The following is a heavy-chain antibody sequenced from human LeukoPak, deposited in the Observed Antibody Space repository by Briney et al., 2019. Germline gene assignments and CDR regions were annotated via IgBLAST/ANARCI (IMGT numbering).Heavy chain of an antibody. J-gene: IGHJ6*02. V-gene: IGHV4-59*08. CDR1: GGSISSYY. Sequence: SETLSLTCTVSGGSISSYYWGWIRQPPGKGLEWIGYIYYSGGTSYNPSLKSRVTISVDTSKNQFSLKLSSVTAADTAVYYCARHAQYSSSWVYYYYYYGMDVWGQGTTVTVSS. CDR3: ARHAQYSSSWVYYYYYYGMDV. D-gene: IGHD6-13*01. CDR2: IYYSGGT.